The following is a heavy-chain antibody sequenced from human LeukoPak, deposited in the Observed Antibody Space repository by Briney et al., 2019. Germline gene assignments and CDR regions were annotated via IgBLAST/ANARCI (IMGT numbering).Heavy chain of an antibody. CDR3: ARDVVQVTAAMFWFDS. J-gene: IGHJ5*01. CDR1: GYTFTSYG. CDR2: ISAYNGNT. V-gene: IGHV1-18*01. Sequence: ASVKVSCKASGYTFTSYGISWVRQAPGQGLEWMGWISAYNGNTNYAQKLQGRVTMTTDTSTSTAYMELRSLRSDDTAVYYCARDVVQVTAAMFWFDSWGQGTLVTVSS. D-gene: IGHD2-2*01.